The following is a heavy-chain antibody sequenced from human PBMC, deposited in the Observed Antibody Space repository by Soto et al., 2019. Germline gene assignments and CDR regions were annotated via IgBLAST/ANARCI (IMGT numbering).Heavy chain of an antibody. Sequence: QVQLVQSGAEVKKPGASVKVSCKASGYTFTSYDINWVRQATGQGLEWMGWMNPNSGNTGYAQKFQGRVTMTRNTSISTADMELSRLRSEHTAVYYCAREGGYTVGGVIVSPHFDYWGQGTLVTVSS. V-gene: IGHV1-8*01. CDR3: AREGGYTVGGVIVSPHFDY. D-gene: IGHD3-16*02. CDR1: GYTFTSYD. CDR2: MNPNSGNT. J-gene: IGHJ4*02.